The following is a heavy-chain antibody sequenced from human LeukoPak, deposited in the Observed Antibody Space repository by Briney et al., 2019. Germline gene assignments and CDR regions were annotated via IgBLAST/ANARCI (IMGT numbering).Heavy chain of an antibody. D-gene: IGHD6-19*01. CDR3: ASHRRAVAGAFDY. Sequence: GESLKISRKGSGYSFTSYWIGWVRQMPGKGLEWMGIIYPGDSDTRYSPSFQGQVTISADKSISTAYLQWSSLKASDTAMYYCASHRRAVAGAFDYWGQGTLVTVSS. J-gene: IGHJ4*02. CDR1: GYSFTSYW. CDR2: IYPGDSDT. V-gene: IGHV5-51*01.